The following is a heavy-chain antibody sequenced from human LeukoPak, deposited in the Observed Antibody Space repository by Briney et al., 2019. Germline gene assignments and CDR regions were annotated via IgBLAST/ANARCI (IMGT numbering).Heavy chain of an antibody. V-gene: IGHV3-30*04. Sequence: GGSLRLSCAASGFTFSSYAMHWVRQAPGKGLEWVAVISYDGSNKYHADSVKGRFTISRDNSKNTLYLQMNSLRADDTAVYYCARDSDVGAAGYYFDSWGQGTLVAVSS. J-gene: IGHJ4*02. CDR1: GFTFSSYA. CDR2: ISYDGSNK. D-gene: IGHD6-13*01. CDR3: ARDSDVGAAGYYFDS.